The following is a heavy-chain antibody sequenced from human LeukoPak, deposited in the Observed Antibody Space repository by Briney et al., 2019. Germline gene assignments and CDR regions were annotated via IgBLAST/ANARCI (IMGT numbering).Heavy chain of an antibody. V-gene: IGHV3-23*01. CDR3: AKDRQWLYYFDY. D-gene: IGHD6-19*01. CDR1: GFTFSSYA. J-gene: IGHJ4*02. Sequence: GGSLRLSCAASGFTFSSYAMSWVRQAPGKGLEWVSAISGSGGSTYYADSVKGRFTISRDNSKNTLYLQMSSLRAEDTAVYYCAKDRQWLYYFDYWGQGTLVTVSS. CDR2: ISGSGGST.